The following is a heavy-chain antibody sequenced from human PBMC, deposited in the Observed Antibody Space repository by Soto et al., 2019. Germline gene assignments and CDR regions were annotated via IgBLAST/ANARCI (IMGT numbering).Heavy chain of an antibody. Sequence: SETLSLTCTVSGGSISSDIYYWGWIRQPPGKGLEWIGTIYYSGNTYYNPSLRSRVTISVDTSKNQFSLRLTSVTAADTAVYYCAKHTDFGSGSSWLGSDNMDTDAFDIWGQGTMVTVSS. CDR3: AKHTDFGSGSSWLGSDNMDTDAFDI. D-gene: IGHD3-10*01. V-gene: IGHV4-39*01. J-gene: IGHJ3*02. CDR1: GGSISSDIYY. CDR2: IYYSGNT.